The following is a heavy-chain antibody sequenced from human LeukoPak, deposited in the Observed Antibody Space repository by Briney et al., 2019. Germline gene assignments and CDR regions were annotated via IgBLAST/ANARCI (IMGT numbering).Heavy chain of an antibody. J-gene: IGHJ6*03. CDR1: GGSISSSSYY. D-gene: IGHD6-13*01. V-gene: IGHV4-39*01. Sequence: SETLSLTCTVSGGSISSSSYYWGWIRQPPGTGLEWLGSIYYSGSTYYNPSLKSRVTISVDTSKNQFSLKLSSVTAADTAVYYCARHSSSYVGYYYYYMDVWGKGTTVTVSS. CDR2: IYYSGST. CDR3: ARHSSSYVGYYYYYMDV.